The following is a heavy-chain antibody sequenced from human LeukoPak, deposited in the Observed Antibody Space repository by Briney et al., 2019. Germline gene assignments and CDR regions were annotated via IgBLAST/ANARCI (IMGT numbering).Heavy chain of an antibody. D-gene: IGHD3-22*01. CDR1: GFSFSTRE. V-gene: IGHV3-48*03. CDR2: IISSGSTI. Sequence: GGSLRLSCEASGFSFSTREMNWVRQAPGKGPEWVSYIISSGSTIYYADSVQGRFTTSRDNAKNLLFLQMNSLRPEDTGVYYCARIDRDFYYMDVWGTGTTVTVSS. J-gene: IGHJ6*03. CDR3: ARIDRDFYYMDV.